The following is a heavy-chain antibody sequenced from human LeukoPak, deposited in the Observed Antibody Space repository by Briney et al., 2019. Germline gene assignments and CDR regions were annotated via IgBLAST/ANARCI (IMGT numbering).Heavy chain of an antibody. CDR3: ARDPGDTGVDY. Sequence: GGSLRLSCAASGFTFSSYGMHWVRQAPGKGLEWVAVIWYDGSNKYYADSVKGRFTISRDNSKNTPYLQMNSLRAEDTAVYYCARDPGDTGVDYWGQGTLVTVSS. CDR1: GFTFSSYG. CDR2: IWYDGSNK. J-gene: IGHJ4*02. D-gene: IGHD5-18*01. V-gene: IGHV3-33*01.